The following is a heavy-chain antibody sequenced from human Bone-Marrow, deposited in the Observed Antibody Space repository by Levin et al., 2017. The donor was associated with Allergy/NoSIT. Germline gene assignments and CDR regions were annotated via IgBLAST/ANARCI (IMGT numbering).Heavy chain of an antibody. V-gene: IGHV5-51*01. CDR1: GYSFASYS. J-gene: IGHJ5*02. CDR2: IYPGDSNA. D-gene: IGHD3-10*01. CDR3: ARRRYYYTSATYYNVGVMENWFDP. Sequence: AGGSLRLSCKASGYSFASYSIDWVRYSIGWVRQMPGKGLEWMAIIYPGDSNAKYSPSFQGQVTISVDKSISTAYLQWSSLKASDTAMYYCARRRYYYTSATYYNVGVMENWFDPWGQGTLVTVSS.